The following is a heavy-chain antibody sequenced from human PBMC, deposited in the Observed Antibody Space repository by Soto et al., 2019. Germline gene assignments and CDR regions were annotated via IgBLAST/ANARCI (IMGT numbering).Heavy chain of an antibody. CDR2: IYWNDDK. Sequence: QITLKESGPTLVKPTQTLTLTCTFSGFSLSTSGVGVGWIRQPPGKALEWLALIYWNDDKRYSPSLKSRLTITKDTSKNQVVLTMTNMDPVDTATYYCAHRLPAYCSGGSCYSYYFDYWGQGTLVTVSS. CDR1: GFSLSTSGVG. D-gene: IGHD2-15*01. CDR3: AHRLPAYCSGGSCYSYYFDY. V-gene: IGHV2-5*01. J-gene: IGHJ4*02.